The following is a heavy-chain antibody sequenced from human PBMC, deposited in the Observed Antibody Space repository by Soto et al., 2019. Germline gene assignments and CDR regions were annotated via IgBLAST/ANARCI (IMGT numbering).Heavy chain of an antibody. CDR2: IYTDGST. CDR1: GFTVSANY. CDR3: ARVSSPLPDNWFDP. V-gene: IGHV3-53*01. D-gene: IGHD6-6*01. Sequence: EVQLVESGGGLIQPGGSLRLSCAASGFTVSANYSSWVRQAPGKGLEWVSLIYTDGSTYYADSVKGRFTFSRDNSKNTLYLQMDSLRADDTAVYYCARVSSPLPDNWFDPWGQGTLVTVSS. J-gene: IGHJ5*02.